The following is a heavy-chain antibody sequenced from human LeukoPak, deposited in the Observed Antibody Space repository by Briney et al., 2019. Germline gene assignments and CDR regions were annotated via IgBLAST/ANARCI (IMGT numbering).Heavy chain of an antibody. J-gene: IGHJ4*02. Sequence: GASVKVSCKASGYTFTSYGISWVRQAPGQGLEWMGWISAYNGNTNYAQKLQGRVTMTTDTSTSTAYMELRRLRSDDTAVYYCARGNNLYCSSTSCYLPTRYYFDYWGQGTLVTVSS. CDR1: GYTFTSYG. D-gene: IGHD2-2*01. CDR2: ISAYNGNT. V-gene: IGHV1-18*01. CDR3: ARGNNLYCSSTSCYLPTRYYFDY.